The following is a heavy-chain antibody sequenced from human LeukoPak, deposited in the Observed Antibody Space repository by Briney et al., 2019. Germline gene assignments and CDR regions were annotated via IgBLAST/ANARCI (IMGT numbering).Heavy chain of an antibody. D-gene: IGHD5-18*01. CDR3: AKRVAAMGLFDY. CDR2: ISGSGGST. J-gene: IGHJ4*02. V-gene: IGHV3-23*01. Sequence: GGSLRLSCAASGSTFSSYAMSWVRQAPGKGLEWVSAISGSGGSTYYADSVKGRFTISRDNSKNTLYLQMNSLRAEDTAVYYCAKRVAAMGLFDYWGQGTLVTVSS. CDR1: GSTFSSYA.